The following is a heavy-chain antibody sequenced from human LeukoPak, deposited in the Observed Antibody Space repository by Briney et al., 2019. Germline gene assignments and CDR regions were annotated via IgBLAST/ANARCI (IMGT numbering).Heavy chain of an antibody. CDR2: IIPIFGTA. CDR3: ASRTFNNKDIVVVVEDAFDI. CDR1: GGTFSSYA. J-gene: IGHJ3*02. V-gene: IGHV1-69*05. Sequence: GAPVKVSCKASGGTFSSYAISWVRQAPGQGLEWMGGIIPIFGTANYAQKFQGRVTITTDESTSTAYMELSSLRSEDTAVYYCASRTFNNKDIVVVVEDAFDIWGQGTMVTVSS. D-gene: IGHD2-15*01.